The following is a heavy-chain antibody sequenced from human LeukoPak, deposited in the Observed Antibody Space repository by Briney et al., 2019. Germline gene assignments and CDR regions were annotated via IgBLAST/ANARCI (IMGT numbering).Heavy chain of an antibody. CDR1: GGTFSSYA. D-gene: IGHD3-22*01. V-gene: IGHV1-69*04. CDR3: ARHPREDYYDSSGAFDI. Sequence: SVKVSCKASGGTFSSYAISWVRQAPGQGLEWMGRIIPIFGIANYAQKFQGRVTITADKSTSTAYMELSSLRSEDTAVYYCARHPREDYYDSSGAFDIWGQGTMVTVPS. CDR2: IIPIFGIA. J-gene: IGHJ3*02.